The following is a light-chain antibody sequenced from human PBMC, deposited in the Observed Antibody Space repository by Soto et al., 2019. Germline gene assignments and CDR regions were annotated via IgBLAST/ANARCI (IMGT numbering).Light chain of an antibody. CDR2: DAS. CDR3: QQYDDLPFT. Sequence: DIKMTQSPSSLSASVGDRVTITCQASRGVSNSLNWYQQKSGKAPTVLIYDASNLDTGVPPRFSGSGSGTDFTPPIISLEPEDIATYHYQQYDDLPFTFGPGTKVGIK. J-gene: IGKJ3*01. V-gene: IGKV1-33*01. CDR1: RGVSNS.